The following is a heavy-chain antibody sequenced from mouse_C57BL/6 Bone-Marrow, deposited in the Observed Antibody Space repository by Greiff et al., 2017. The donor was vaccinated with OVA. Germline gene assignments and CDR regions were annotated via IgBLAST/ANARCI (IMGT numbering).Heavy chain of an antibody. CDR2: IHPNSGST. Sequence: VQLQQPGAELVKPGASVKLSCKASGYTFTSYWMHWVKQRPGQGLEWIGMIHPNSGSTNYNEKFKSKATLTVDKSSSTAYMQLSSLTSEYSAVYYCARGDLVEVVDYWGQGTTLTVSS. J-gene: IGHJ2*01. CDR3: ARGDLVEVVDY. CDR1: GYTFTSYW. D-gene: IGHD1-1*02. V-gene: IGHV1-64*01.